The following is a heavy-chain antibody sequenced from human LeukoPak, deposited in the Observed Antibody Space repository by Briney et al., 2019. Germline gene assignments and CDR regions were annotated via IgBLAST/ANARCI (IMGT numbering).Heavy chain of an antibody. V-gene: IGHV1-18*01. CDR3: ARDPRIAVAENDADAFDI. J-gene: IGHJ3*02. CDR2: ISAYNGNT. Sequence: VASVNVSCKASGYTFTSYGISWVRQAPGQGLEWMGWISAYNGNTNYAQKLQGRVTMTTDTSTSTAYMELRSLRSDDTAVYYCARDPRIAVAENDADAFDIWGQGTMVTVSS. D-gene: IGHD6-19*01. CDR1: GYTFTSYG.